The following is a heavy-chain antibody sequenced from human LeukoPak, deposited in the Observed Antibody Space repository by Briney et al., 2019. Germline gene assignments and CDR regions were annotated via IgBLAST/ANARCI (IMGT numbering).Heavy chain of an antibody. D-gene: IGHD1-1*01. CDR1: GFTFSSYV. CDR2: IVPSGGST. J-gene: IGHJ4*02. V-gene: IGHV3-23*01. CDR3: ATRGTTATKYIEH. Sequence: GGSLRLSCAASGFTFSSYVMSWVRQTPRKGLEWVSTIVPSGGSTYYADSVKGRFTISRDNSKNTLHLQMNSLRVEDTAVYYCATRGTTATKYIEHWGQGTLVTVSS.